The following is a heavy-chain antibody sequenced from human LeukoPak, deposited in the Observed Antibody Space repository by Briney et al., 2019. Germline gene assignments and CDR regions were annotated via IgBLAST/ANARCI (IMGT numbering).Heavy chain of an antibody. J-gene: IGHJ4*02. CDR1: GYTFTNYY. CDR2: INPRGGST. CDR3: ARAQSVSMIVVVPHLDY. D-gene: IGHD3-22*01. V-gene: IGHV1-46*01. Sequence: ASVKVSCKASGYTFTNYYIHWVRQAPGQGLKYMGVINPRGGSTNYAQKFQGRVTMTRDTSTSTVYMELSSLRSEDTALYYCARAQSVSMIVVVPHLDYWGQGTLVTVSS.